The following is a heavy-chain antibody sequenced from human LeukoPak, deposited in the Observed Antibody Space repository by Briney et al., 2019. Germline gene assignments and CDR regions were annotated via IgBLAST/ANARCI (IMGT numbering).Heavy chain of an antibody. V-gene: IGHV4-31*03. J-gene: IGHJ6*02. CDR1: GGSITRGASL. CDR3: ARGRRVGYDSYFGMDV. D-gene: IGHD3-3*01. Sequence: SQTLSLTCTVSGGSITRGASLWSWIRQRPGKGLEWVGYIFYSGTTYYNPSLKSRITISRDTSNNQFSLKLSSVTAADTAVYYCARGRRVGYDSYFGMDVWGQGTTVTASS. CDR2: IFYSGTT.